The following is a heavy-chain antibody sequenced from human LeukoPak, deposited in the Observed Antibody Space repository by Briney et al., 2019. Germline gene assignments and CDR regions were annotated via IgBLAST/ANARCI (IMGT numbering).Heavy chain of an antibody. V-gene: IGHV3-48*02. J-gene: IGHJ4*02. CDR2: ISSGSSTI. CDR1: GFTFSGYS. CDR3: AREIRYFVDY. Sequence: GGSLRLSCAASGFTFSGYSMNWVRQAPGKWLEWVSYISSGSSTIYYADSVKGRFTISRDNAKNSLYLQMNSLRDEDTAVYYCAREIRYFVDYWGQGTLVTVSS. D-gene: IGHD2/OR15-2a*01.